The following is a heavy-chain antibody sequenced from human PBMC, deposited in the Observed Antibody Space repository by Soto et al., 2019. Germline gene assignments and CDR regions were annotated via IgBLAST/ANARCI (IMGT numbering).Heavy chain of an antibody. V-gene: IGHV3-30*18. CDR3: AKDKGYDVLTFHGMDV. D-gene: IGHD3-9*01. CDR1: GFTFSSNG. CDR2: ISHDGTKK. J-gene: IGHJ6*02. Sequence: VQLVESGGGVVQPGRSLRLSCAASGFTFSSNGMHWVRQAPGKGLEWVAVISHDGTKKYYADSVKGRFTISRDNSKNTLYLQMNSLRDEDTAVYYCAKDKGYDVLTFHGMDVWGQGATVTVSS.